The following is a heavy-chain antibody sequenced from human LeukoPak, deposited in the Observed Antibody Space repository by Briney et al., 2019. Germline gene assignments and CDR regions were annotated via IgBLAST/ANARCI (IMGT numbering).Heavy chain of an antibody. CDR1: GDSISSYF. CDR3: ARGSAVVTRGLDY. CDR2: ISTSGST. J-gene: IGHJ4*02. Sequence: SETLSLTCTVSGDSISSYFWTWIRQPAGKGLEWVGRISTSGSTIYNPSLKSRVTMSVDTSKNQFSLNLSSVTAADTAVYYCARGSAVVTRGLDYWGQGTLVTVSS. V-gene: IGHV4-4*07. D-gene: IGHD4-23*01.